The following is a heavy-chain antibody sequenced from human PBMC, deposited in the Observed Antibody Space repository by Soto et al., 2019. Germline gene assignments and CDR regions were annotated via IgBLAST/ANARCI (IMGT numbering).Heavy chain of an antibody. Sequence: GGSLRLSCAASGFTFTSYSMNWVRQAPGQGLEWVSYITSKSTTIKYADSVKGRFTVSRDNAKNSLYLQLNSLRDEDTAVYYCAREMGACSDSSCYPGPYDSWGQGTLVTVS. CDR3: AREMGACSDSSCYPGPYDS. CDR1: GFTFTSYS. D-gene: IGHD3-16*01. J-gene: IGHJ5*02. CDR2: ITSKSTTI. V-gene: IGHV3-48*02.